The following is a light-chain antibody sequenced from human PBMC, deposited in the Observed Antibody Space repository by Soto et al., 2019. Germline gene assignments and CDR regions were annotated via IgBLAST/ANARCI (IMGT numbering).Light chain of an antibody. CDR3: TSYAGSNNVV. V-gene: IGLV2-8*01. Sequence: QSALTQPASVSGSPGQSITISCTGTSSDVGGYNFVSWYQHLPGKVPKLIIYEVIKRPSGVPDRFSGSKSDNTASLTVSGLRAEDEADYYCTSYAGSNNVVFGGGTKLTVL. J-gene: IGLJ2*01. CDR1: SSDVGGYNF. CDR2: EVI.